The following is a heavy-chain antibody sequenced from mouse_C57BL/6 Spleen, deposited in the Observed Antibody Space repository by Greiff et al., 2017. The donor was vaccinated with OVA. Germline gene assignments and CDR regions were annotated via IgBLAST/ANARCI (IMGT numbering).Heavy chain of an antibody. J-gene: IGHJ2*01. CDR1: GYTFTSYW. Sequence: QVQLQQPGAELVMPGASVKLSCKASGYTFTSYWMHWVKQRPGQGLEWIGEIDPSDSYTNYNQKFKGKSTLTVDKSSSTAYMQLSSLTSEDSAVYYCARSGIYDGYSLYYFDYWGQGTTLTVSS. D-gene: IGHD2-3*01. CDR3: ARSGIYDGYSLYYFDY. V-gene: IGHV1-69*01. CDR2: IDPSDSYT.